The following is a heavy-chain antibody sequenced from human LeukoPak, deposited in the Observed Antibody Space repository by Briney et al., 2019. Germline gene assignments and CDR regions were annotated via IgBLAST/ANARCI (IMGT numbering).Heavy chain of an antibody. Sequence: PGGSLRLSCAASGFTFSSYSMNWVRQAPGKGLEWVSSISSSSSYIYYADSVKGRFTISRDNAKNSLYLQMNSLRAEDTAVYYCARGEQRDSYGYSAFDYWGQGTLVTVSS. CDR1: GFTFSSYS. V-gene: IGHV3-21*01. CDR2: ISSSSSYI. D-gene: IGHD5-18*01. J-gene: IGHJ4*02. CDR3: ARGEQRDSYGYSAFDY.